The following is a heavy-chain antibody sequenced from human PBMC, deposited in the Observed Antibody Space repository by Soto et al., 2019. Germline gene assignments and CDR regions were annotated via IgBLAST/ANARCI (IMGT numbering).Heavy chain of an antibody. CDR1: GFTFSSYG. Sequence: GGSLRLSCAASGFTFSSYGVHWVRQAPGKGLEWVAVISYDGSNKHYADSVKGRFTISRDNSKNTLYLQMNSLRAEDTAVYYCAKAPASCCGYYSGEKSYFYDWGKGTLVTVSS. D-gene: IGHD3-3*01. J-gene: IGHJ4*02. V-gene: IGHV3-30-3*01. CDR3: AKAPASCCGYYSGEKSYFYD. CDR2: ISYDGSNK.